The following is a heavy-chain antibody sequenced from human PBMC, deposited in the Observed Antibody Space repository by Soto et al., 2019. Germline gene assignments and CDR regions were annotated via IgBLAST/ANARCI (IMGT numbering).Heavy chain of an antibody. CDR1: GFTFSSYG. CDR2: IWYDGSNK. D-gene: IGHD3-10*01. Sequence: ESGGGVVQPGRSLRLSCAASGFTFSSYGMNWVRQAPGKGLEWVGVIWYDGSNKYYADSVKGRFTISRDNSKNTLYLQMNSLRAEDTAVYYCARDGYGSGSYYIDYWGQGTLVTVSS. CDR3: ARDGYGSGSYYIDY. J-gene: IGHJ4*02. V-gene: IGHV3-33*01.